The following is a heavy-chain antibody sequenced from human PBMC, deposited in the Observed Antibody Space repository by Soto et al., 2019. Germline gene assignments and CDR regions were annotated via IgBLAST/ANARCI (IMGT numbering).Heavy chain of an antibody. CDR2: INPFDGSR. V-gene: IGHV1-46*03. CDR3: SRVDPGETSPFDH. D-gene: IGHD3-10*01. J-gene: IGHJ4*02. Sequence: ASVNVSCKASGYIFTSYYIHWVRKAPGQGLEWMGWINPFDGSRMFAQSFQGRVTMTRDTSTSTVYMEVSSLRSEDTVVYYCSRVDPGETSPFDHWGQGTLVTVSS. CDR1: GYIFTSYY.